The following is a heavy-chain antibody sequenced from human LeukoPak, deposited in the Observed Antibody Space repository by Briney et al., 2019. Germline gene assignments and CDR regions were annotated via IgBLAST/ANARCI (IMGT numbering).Heavy chain of an antibody. J-gene: IGHJ4*02. CDR2: ISYDGSNK. CDR3: ARDTGH. D-gene: IGHD1-14*01. CDR1: GFTFSSYA. V-gene: IGHV3-30-3*01. Sequence: GGSLRLSCAASGFTFSSYAMHWVRQAPGKGLEWVAVISYDGSNKYYADSVKGRFTISRDNPKNTLYLQMNSLRAEDTAVYYCARDTGHWGQGTLVTVSS.